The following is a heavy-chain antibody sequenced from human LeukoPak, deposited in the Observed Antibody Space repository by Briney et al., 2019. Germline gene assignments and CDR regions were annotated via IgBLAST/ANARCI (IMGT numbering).Heavy chain of an antibody. CDR3: ARAPYYYDSSGYGAFDI. J-gene: IGHJ3*02. Sequence: SETLSLTCTVSGGSISSYYWSWIRQPPGKGLEWIGYIYYSGSTNYNPSLKSRVTISVDTSKNRFSLKLSSVTAADTAVYYCARAPYYYDSSGYGAFDIWGQGTMVTVSS. CDR1: GGSISSYY. V-gene: IGHV4-59*01. CDR2: IYYSGST. D-gene: IGHD3-22*01.